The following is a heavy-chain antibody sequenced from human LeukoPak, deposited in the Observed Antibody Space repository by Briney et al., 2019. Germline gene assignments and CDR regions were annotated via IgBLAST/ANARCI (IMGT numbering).Heavy chain of an antibody. D-gene: IGHD3-10*02. Sequence: GGSLRLSCAASGFTFSSYNMHWVRQAPGKGLEWVTMIGYDGSDKYYADSVKGRFTISRDNAKNSLYLQMNSLRAEDTAVYYCAELGITMIGGVWGKGTTVTISS. CDR2: IGYDGSDK. CDR1: GFTFSSYN. CDR3: AELGITMIGGV. J-gene: IGHJ6*04. V-gene: IGHV3-33*03.